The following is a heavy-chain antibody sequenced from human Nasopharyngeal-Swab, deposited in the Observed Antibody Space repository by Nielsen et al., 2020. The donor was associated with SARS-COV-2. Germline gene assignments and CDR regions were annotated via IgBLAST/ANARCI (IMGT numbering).Heavy chain of an antibody. J-gene: IGHJ4*02. CDR2: IRNKANSHTT. D-gene: IGHD6-13*01. Sequence: GESLKISCVASEFTFSDYYMDWVRQAPGKGLQWVGRIRNKANSHTTEYAASVKGRFTISRDDSENSLYLQMNSLKTEDTAIYYCARPHSSSWEGAFFDYWGQGTLVTVSS. V-gene: IGHV3-72*01. CDR3: ARPHSSSWEGAFFDY. CDR1: EFTFSDYY.